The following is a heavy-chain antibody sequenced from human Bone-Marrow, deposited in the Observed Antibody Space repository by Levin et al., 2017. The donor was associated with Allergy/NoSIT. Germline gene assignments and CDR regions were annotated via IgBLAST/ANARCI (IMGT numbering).Heavy chain of an antibody. D-gene: IGHD4-17*01. CDR2: IKSKADGGTT. Sequence: GGSLRLSCAASGITFSNAWMSWARQAPGKGLEWVGRIKSKADGGTTEYAAPVKGRFTISRDDSKNTLYLQMNSLKTEDTAVYFCTGGDYPLFGYWGQGTLVTVSS. CDR1: GITFSNAW. CDR3: TGGDYPLFGY. V-gene: IGHV3-15*01. J-gene: IGHJ4*02.